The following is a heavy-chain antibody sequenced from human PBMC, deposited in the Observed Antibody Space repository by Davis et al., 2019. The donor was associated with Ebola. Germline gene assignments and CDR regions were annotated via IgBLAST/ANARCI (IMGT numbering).Heavy chain of an antibody. CDR1: EFDLTNYW. D-gene: IGHD1-26*01. J-gene: IGHJ4*02. CDR2: IKQDGREK. CDR3: ARDGSYTSPHHFDF. Sequence: PGGSLRLSCVASEFDLTNYWMSWVRQPPGKGLEWVANIKQDGREKYYVDSVKGRFTISRDNGNNLLFLQMNSLGAEDTALYYCARDGSYTSPHHFDFWGQGTLVTVSS. V-gene: IGHV3-7*01.